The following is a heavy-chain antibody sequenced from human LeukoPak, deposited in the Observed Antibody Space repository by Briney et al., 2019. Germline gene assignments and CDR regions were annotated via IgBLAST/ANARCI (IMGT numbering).Heavy chain of an antibody. D-gene: IGHD3-10*01. V-gene: IGHV4-61*02. CDR3: ARGRKTAVFSFVDY. CDR2: IYISGST. J-gene: IGHJ4*02. Sequence: SQTLSLTCTVSGGSISSGSYYWSWIRQPAGKGLEWIGRIYISGSTNYNPSLKSRVSISVDTSKNQFSLKLSSVTAADTAVYYCARGRKTAVFSFVDYWGQGTLVTVSS. CDR1: GGSISSGSYY.